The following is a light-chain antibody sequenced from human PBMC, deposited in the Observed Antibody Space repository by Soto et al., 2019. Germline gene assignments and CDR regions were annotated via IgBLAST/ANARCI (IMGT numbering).Light chain of an antibody. CDR3: QQYNNWPRPLT. J-gene: IGKJ4*01. V-gene: IGKV3-15*01. CDR2: GAF. CDR1: QSVSSN. Sequence: EIVMTQSPATLSVSPGERATLSCRASQSVSSNLAWYQQKPGLAPMLLIYGAFTRATGIPARFSGRGSGTAVTHSISSLHPEDSAVYYCQQYNNWPRPLTFGGGTKVEIK.